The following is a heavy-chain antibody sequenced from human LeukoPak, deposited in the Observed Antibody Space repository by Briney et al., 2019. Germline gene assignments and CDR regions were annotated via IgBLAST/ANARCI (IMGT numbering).Heavy chain of an antibody. J-gene: IGHJ6*03. CDR2: ISHDGSNK. CDR3: ARDLRADPLQHLYYYMDV. D-gene: IGHD6-13*01. Sequence: GRSLRLSCAASGFTFSRYGMHWVRQAPGKGLEWVAVISHDGSNKYYADSVKGRFTISRDNSKNTLYLQMNSLRAEDTAVYYCARDLRADPLQHLYYYMDVWGKGTTVTVSS. V-gene: IGHV3-30*03. CDR1: GFTFSRYG.